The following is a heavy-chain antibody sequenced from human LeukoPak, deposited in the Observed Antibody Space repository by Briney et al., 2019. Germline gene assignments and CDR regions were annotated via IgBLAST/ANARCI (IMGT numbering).Heavy chain of an antibody. V-gene: IGHV3-30*03. CDR1: GFTFRSNA. CDR2: ISYDGSNK. Sequence: GRSLRLSCAASGFTFRSNAMHWVRQAPGKGLEWVAVISYDGSNKDHADSVKGRFTISRDNAKNSLDLQMNSLRAEDTAVYYCSRTDNYDAGDYWGQGALVTVSS. J-gene: IGHJ4*02. CDR3: SRTDNYDAGDY. D-gene: IGHD4/OR15-4a*01.